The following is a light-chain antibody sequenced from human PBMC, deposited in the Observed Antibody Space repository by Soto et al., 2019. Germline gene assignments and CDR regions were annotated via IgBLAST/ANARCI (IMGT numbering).Light chain of an antibody. CDR2: YDS. J-gene: IGLJ2*01. CDR1: NIGSKS. CDR3: QLWASSSDHVV. Sequence: VLTQPPSVSVAPGKTARITCGGNNIGSKSVHWDQQKPGQAPVLVNYYDSDRPSGSAERFSGSNSGNTSTLTTSSVEAGDEEEYYSQLWASSSDHVVFSEGTKPTVL. V-gene: IGLV3-21*04.